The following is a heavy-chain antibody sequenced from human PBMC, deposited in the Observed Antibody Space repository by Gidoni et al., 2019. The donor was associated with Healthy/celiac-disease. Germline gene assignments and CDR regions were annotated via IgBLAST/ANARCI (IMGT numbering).Heavy chain of an antibody. CDR2: ISGSGGST. Sequence: EVQLLESGGGLVQPGGSLRLSCAASGVTFSRQAMTWVRQAPGKGLDWVSAISGSGGSTYYADSVKGRFTISRDNSKNTLYLQMNSLRAEDTAVYYCAKDQTADPDTVTWEAFDYWGQETLVTVSS. D-gene: IGHD4-17*01. CDR3: AKDQTADPDTVTWEAFDY. V-gene: IGHV3-23*01. J-gene: IGHJ4*02. CDR1: GVTFSRQA.